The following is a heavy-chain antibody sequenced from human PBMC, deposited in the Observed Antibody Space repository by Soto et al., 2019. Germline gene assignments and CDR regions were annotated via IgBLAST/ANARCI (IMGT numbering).Heavy chain of an antibody. CDR1: GFTFSNYA. J-gene: IGHJ5*02. CDR3: AKTIGPEHLTGTTGVNRFAA. V-gene: IGHV3-23*01. CDR2: ITGSSIST. Sequence: GGSLRLSCAASGFTFSNYAMSWVRQAPGDGLEWLSAITGSSISTYYTDSVEGRFTISRDNSKNTLYLQMISLRAEDTAVYYCAKTIGPEHLTGTTGVNRFAAWGQGTLVTVSS. D-gene: IGHD1-7*01.